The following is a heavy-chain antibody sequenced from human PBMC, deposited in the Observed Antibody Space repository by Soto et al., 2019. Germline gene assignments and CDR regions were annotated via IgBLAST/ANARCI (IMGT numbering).Heavy chain of an antibody. CDR2: IIPILGIA. CDR3: ANYPAFGEDNWFAP. D-gene: IGHD3-10*01. CDR1: GGTFSSYT. Sequence: QVQLVQSGAEVKKPGSSVKVSCKASGGTFSSYTISWVRQAPGQGLEWVGRIIPILGIANYAQKFQGRVTITADKSTSTAYMALSSLRSEDTAVYYCANYPAFGEDNWFAPWGQGTLVTVSS. V-gene: IGHV1-69*02. J-gene: IGHJ5*02.